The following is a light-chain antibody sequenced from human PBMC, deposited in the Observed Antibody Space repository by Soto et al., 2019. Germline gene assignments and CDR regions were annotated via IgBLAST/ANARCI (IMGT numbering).Light chain of an antibody. CDR1: SSDVGGYNY. V-gene: IGLV2-11*01. Sequence: QSVLTQPRSVSGCPGQSVTISCTGTSSDVGGYNYVSWYQQYPGKAPKLIIYDVSKRPSGVPDRFSGSKSGNTASLTISGLQAEDEADYYCCSYAGSYTLWVFGGGTKLTVL. CDR2: DVS. CDR3: CSYAGSYTLWV. J-gene: IGLJ3*02.